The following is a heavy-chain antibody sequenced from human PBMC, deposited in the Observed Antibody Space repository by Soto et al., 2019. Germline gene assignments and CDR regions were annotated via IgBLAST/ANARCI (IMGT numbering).Heavy chain of an antibody. D-gene: IGHD3-22*01. CDR1: GGTFSSYA. J-gene: IGHJ5*02. V-gene: IGHV1-69*06. CDR2: IIPIFGTA. Sequence: ASVKASCKASGGTFSSYAISWVRQAPGQGLEWMGGIIPIFGTANYAQKFQGRVTITADKSTSTAYMELSSLRSEDTAVYYCSTYYYDSSGHNWFDPWGQGTLVTVSS. CDR3: STYYYDSSGHNWFDP.